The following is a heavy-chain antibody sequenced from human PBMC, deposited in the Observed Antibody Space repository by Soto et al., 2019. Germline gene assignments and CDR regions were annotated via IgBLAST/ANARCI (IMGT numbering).Heavy chain of an antibody. CDR1: GGTFNSYV. V-gene: IGHV1-69*01. CDR2: IIPFFGTA. D-gene: IGHD3-22*01. J-gene: IGHJ4*02. CDR3: AGTHFDTSGYYPSALEY. Sequence: QVQLVQSGAEVKKPGSSVKVSCKASGGTFNSYVINWVRQAPGQGLEWMGGIIPFFGTAEYAQKFQGRVTITADEAASTAYIELSSLKPGDTAVYYCAGTHFDTSGYYPSALEYWGQGTQVSVSS.